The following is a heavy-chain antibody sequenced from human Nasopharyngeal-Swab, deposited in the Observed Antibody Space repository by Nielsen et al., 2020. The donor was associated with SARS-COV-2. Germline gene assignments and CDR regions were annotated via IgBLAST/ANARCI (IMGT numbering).Heavy chain of an antibody. D-gene: IGHD3-16*02. CDR1: GFTFSSYA. V-gene: IGHV4-34*01. Sequence: GSLRLSCAASGFTFSSYAMHWIRQPPGKGLEWIGEINHSGSTNYNPSLKSRVTISVDTSKNQFSLKLSSVTAADTAVYYCARAHYDYVWGTYRDYWGQGTLVTVSS. CDR2: INHSGST. J-gene: IGHJ4*02. CDR3: ARAHYDYVWGTYRDY.